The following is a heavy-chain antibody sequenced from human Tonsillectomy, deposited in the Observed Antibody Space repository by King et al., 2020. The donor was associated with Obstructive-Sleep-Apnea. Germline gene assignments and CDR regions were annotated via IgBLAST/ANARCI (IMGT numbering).Heavy chain of an antibody. J-gene: IGHJ4*02. V-gene: IGHV3-30*02. CDR3: AKASAIFGVVSPFDY. CDR2: IRYDGSNK. Sequence: VQLVESGGGVVQPGRSLRLSCAASGFTFSSYGMHWVRQAPDTGLEWVAFIRYDGSNKYYADSVKGRFTISRDNSKNTLYLQMNSLRAEDTAMYYCAKASAIFGVVSPFDYWGQGTLVTVSS. D-gene: IGHD3-3*01. CDR1: GFTFSSYG.